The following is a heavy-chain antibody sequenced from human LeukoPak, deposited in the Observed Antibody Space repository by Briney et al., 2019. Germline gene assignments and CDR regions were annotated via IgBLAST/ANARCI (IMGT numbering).Heavy chain of an antibody. J-gene: IGHJ4*02. CDR1: GFTFSSYG. D-gene: IGHD5-24*01. CDR3: AREMATIERYYFDY. V-gene: IGHV3-30*03. Sequence: GRSLRLSCAASGFTFSSYGMHWVRQAPGKGLEWVAVISYDGSNKYYADSVKGRFTISRDNSKNTLYLQMNSLRAEDTAVYYCAREMATIERYYFDYWGRGTLVTVSS. CDR2: ISYDGSNK.